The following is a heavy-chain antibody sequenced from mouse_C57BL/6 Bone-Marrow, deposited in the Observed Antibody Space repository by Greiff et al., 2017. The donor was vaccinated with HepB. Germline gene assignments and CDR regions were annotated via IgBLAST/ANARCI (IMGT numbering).Heavy chain of an antibody. Sequence: VQLQQSGPELVKPGASVKIPCKASGYTFTDYNMDWVKQSHGKSLEWIGDINPNNGGTIYNQKFKGKATLTVDKSSSTAYMELRSLTSEDTAVYYCARLYGSFPYLDYWGQGTTLTVSS. D-gene: IGHD1-1*01. V-gene: IGHV1-18*01. J-gene: IGHJ2*01. CDR2: INPNNGGT. CDR1: GYTFTDYN. CDR3: ARLYGSFPYLDY.